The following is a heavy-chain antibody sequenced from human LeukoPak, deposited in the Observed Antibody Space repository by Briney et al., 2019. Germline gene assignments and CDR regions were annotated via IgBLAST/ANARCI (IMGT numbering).Heavy chain of an antibody. CDR3: AREPYGDAFDI. CDR1: GYTFTSYG. V-gene: IGHV1-18*01. D-gene: IGHD4-17*01. J-gene: IGHJ3*02. Sequence: GASVNVSFTASGYTFTSYGISWVRQAPGQGLEWMGWISTYNGNTNFAQKLQGRVTMTTDTSTSTAYMDLRSLRSDDTAVYYCAREPYGDAFDIWGQGTMVTVSS. CDR2: ISTYNGNT.